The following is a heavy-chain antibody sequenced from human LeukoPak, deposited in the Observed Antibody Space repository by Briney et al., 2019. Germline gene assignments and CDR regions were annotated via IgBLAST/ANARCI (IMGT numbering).Heavy chain of an antibody. CDR1: GGSFSGYY. Sequence: SETLSLTCAVYGGSFSGYYWSWIRQPPGKGLEWIGEINHSGSTNYNPSLESRVTISVDTSKNQFSLKLSSVTAADTAVYYCARRVSWFGEHDYWGQGTLVTVSS. J-gene: IGHJ4*02. D-gene: IGHD3-10*01. CDR3: ARRVSWFGEHDY. V-gene: IGHV4-34*01. CDR2: INHSGST.